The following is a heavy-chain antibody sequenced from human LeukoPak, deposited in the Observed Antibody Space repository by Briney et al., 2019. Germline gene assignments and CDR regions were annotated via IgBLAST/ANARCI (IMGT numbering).Heavy chain of an antibody. CDR1: GFTFSSYW. Sequence: PGGSLRLSCVASGFTFSSYWMTWVRQAPGKGLEWVANIKTDGSQIYYVDSVKGRFTISRDNAKNTLYLQMNSLRAEDTAVYYCATSRPAVAGIGALDYWGQGTLVTVSS. V-gene: IGHV3-7*03. J-gene: IGHJ4*02. D-gene: IGHD6-19*01. CDR3: ATSRPAVAGIGALDY. CDR2: IKTDGSQI.